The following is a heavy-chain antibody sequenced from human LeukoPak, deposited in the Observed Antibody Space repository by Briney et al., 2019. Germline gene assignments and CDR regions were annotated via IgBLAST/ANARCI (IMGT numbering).Heavy chain of an antibody. J-gene: IGHJ5*02. D-gene: IGHD3-22*01. CDR3: ARVYYNKGSSWFDP. CDR1: GGTLSSYA. CDR2: IIPIFGTA. Sequence: SSVKVSCKASGGTLSSYAISLVRQAPGQGLEWMGGIIPIFGTANYAQKFQGRVTITTDESTSTAYMELSSLRSEDTAVYYCARVYYNKGSSWFDPWGQGTLVTVSS. V-gene: IGHV1-69*05.